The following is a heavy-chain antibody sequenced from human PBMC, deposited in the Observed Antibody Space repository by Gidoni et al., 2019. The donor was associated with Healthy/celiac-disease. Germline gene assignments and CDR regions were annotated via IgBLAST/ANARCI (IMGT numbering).Heavy chain of an antibody. J-gene: IGHJ4*02. CDR3: TRESAFSPSPMVRGVQTDY. Sequence: EVQLVESGGGLVQQGRSLRLSCTASGFTFGAYAIRWFRQAPGKGLEWVGFIRSKAYGGTTEYAASVKGRFTISRDDSKSIAYLQMNSLKTEDTAVYYCTRESAFSPSPMVRGVQTDYWGQGTLVTVSS. CDR2: IRSKAYGGTT. CDR1: GFTFGAYA. V-gene: IGHV3-49*03. D-gene: IGHD3-10*01.